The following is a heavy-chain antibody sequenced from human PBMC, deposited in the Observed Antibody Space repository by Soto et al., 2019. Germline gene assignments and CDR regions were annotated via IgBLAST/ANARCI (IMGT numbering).Heavy chain of an antibody. CDR2: IMPIFRAP. CDR1: GGAFSDYA. D-gene: IGHD2-15*01. CDR3: ASWLKGPDIGNYYYGMDV. V-gene: IGHV1-69*12. Sequence: QVQLVQSGAEVKKPGSSVKVSCKASGGAFSDYAFSWVRQAPGQGLEWLGGIMPIFRAPDYAQKFQGRVTSTADEFTRTAYMEINSRRSEDTAVYYCASWLKGPDIGNYYYGMDVWGQGTTVTVS. J-gene: IGHJ6*02.